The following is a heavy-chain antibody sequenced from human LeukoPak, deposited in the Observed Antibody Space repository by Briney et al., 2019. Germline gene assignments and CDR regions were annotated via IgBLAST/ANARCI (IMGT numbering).Heavy chain of an antibody. J-gene: IGHJ4*02. Sequence: GGSLRLSCAASGFTFSSYSMNWVRQAPGKGLEWVSSISSGSSYTYYADSVKGRFTTSKDNAKNSLYLQMNSLSAEDTALYYCARGKGGYCSSTICYVSFDYWGQGALVTVSS. V-gene: IGHV3-21*01. CDR1: GFTFSSYS. CDR2: ISSGSSYT. D-gene: IGHD2-2*01. CDR3: ARGKGGYCSSTICYVSFDY.